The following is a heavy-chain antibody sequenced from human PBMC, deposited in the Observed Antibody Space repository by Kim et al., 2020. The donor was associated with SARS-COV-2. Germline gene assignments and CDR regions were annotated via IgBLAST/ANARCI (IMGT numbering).Heavy chain of an antibody. Sequence: SETLSLTCTVSGGSISSYYWSWIRQPPGKGLEWIGGSTNYNPSLKSRVTISVDTSKNQFSLKLSSVTAADTAVYYCARYLGDYYDSSAPGWFDPWGQGTL. CDR2: GST. CDR1: GGSISSYY. J-gene: IGHJ5*02. D-gene: IGHD3-22*01. V-gene: IGHV4-59*01. CDR3: ARYLGDYYDSSAPGWFDP.